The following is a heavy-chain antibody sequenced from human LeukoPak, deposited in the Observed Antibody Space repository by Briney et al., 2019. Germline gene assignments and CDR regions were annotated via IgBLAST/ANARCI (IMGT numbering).Heavy chain of an antibody. V-gene: IGHV4-31*03. D-gene: IGHD3-10*01. J-gene: IGHJ6*02. CDR3: ARDHSYYFGSQTSTLDV. CDR1: GASISTGGYY. CDR2: IYYTGSI. Sequence: PSETLSLTCTFSGASISTGGYYWTWIRQPPGGGLEWIGYIYYTGSIDYNPSLKSRLSISLDTSKNQFSLKLNSVTAADTAVYYCARDHSYYFGSQTSTLDVWGQGTAVTVSS.